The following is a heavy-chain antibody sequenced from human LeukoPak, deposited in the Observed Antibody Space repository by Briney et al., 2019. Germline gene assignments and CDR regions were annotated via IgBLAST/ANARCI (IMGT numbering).Heavy chain of an antibody. CDR2: IRPDGSEG. Sequence: GGSLRLSCTTSGNTFSNSWMSWVRQAPGKGLEWVATIRPDGSEGYYADSVRGRFTISRDNSKNSFYLQMSSLRAEDTGVFYCARDVAYSAFDYWGQGTLVTVSS. D-gene: IGHD2-21*01. V-gene: IGHV3-7*01. J-gene: IGHJ4*02. CDR3: ARDVAYSAFDY. CDR1: GNTFSNSW.